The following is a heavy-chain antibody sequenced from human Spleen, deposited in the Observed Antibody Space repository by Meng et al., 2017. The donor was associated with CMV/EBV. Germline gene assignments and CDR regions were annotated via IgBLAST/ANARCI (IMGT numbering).Heavy chain of an antibody. J-gene: IGHJ6*02. CDR1: GGTFSNCA. Sequence: SVKVSCKASGGTFSNCAISWVRQAPGQRLELMGGIIPIFGTANYAQNFQGRVTVTTDESASTAYMELSSLGSEDTAVYYCARGGEHYYDSSGYYGGYYYYGMDVWGQGTTVTVSS. V-gene: IGHV1-69*05. CDR3: ARGGEHYYDSSGYYGGYYYYGMDV. CDR2: IIPIFGTA. D-gene: IGHD3-22*01.